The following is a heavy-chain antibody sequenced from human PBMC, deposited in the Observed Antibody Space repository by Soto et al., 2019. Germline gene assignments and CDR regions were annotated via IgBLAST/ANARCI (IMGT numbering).Heavy chain of an antibody. Sequence: GGSLRLSCAASGFTFSSYSMNWVRQAPGKGLEWVSYISSSSSTIYYADSVKGRFTISRDNAKNSLYLQMNSLRDEDTAVYYCARVRAVRVGRYNWFDPWGQGTLVTVSS. CDR3: ARVRAVRVGRYNWFDP. CDR2: ISSSSSTI. J-gene: IGHJ5*02. CDR1: GFTFSSYS. V-gene: IGHV3-48*02. D-gene: IGHD6-19*01.